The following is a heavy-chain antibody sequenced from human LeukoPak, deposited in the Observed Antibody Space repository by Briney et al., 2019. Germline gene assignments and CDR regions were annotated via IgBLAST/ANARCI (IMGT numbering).Heavy chain of an antibody. CDR3: ARDSYYYDSSGYPGVYYYYYGMDV. D-gene: IGHD3-22*01. Sequence: SQTLSLTCTVSGGSLSSGGYYWSWIRQHPGKGLEWIGYIYYSGSTYYNPSLKSRVTISVDTSKNQFSLKLSSVTAADTAVYYCARDSYYYDSSGYPGVYYYYYGMDVWGQGTTVTVSS. CDR1: GGSLSSGGYY. J-gene: IGHJ6*02. CDR2: IYYSGST. V-gene: IGHV4-31*03.